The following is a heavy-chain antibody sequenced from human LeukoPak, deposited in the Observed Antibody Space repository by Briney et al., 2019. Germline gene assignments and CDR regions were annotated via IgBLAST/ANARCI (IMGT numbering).Heavy chain of an antibody. D-gene: IGHD3-22*01. CDR1: GDSISRYY. V-gene: IGHV4-59*08. CDR2: MFYSGST. J-gene: IGHJ6*03. Sequence: SETLSLICTVSGDSISRYYGTWIRQPPGKGLEWIGYMFYSGSTTYNPSLKSRITISVETSNNQFSVKLRSVTAADTAVYYCARLPYYYDNSGFRDYQYYMDVWGKGT. CDR3: ARLPYYYDNSGFRDYQYYMDV.